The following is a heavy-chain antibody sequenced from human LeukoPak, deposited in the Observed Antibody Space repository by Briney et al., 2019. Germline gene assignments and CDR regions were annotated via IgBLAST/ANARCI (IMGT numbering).Heavy chain of an antibody. J-gene: IGHJ5*02. V-gene: IGHV3-53*01. CDR3: ARDLGQNWFDP. CDR1: GFSFSNYA. CDR2: IYGGGTT. Sequence: GGSLRLSCAASGFSFSNYAMSWVRQAPGKGLEWVSLIYGGGTTYYADSVKGRFTISRDNSKNTIYLQMNSLKAEDTAVYYCARDLGQNWFDPWGQGTLVTVSS.